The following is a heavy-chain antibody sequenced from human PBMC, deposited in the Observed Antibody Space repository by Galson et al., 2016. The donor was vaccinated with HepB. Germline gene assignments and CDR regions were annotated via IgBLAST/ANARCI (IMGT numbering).Heavy chain of an antibody. V-gene: IGHV4-39*01. CDR2: FYYVGNT. CDR3: ARHERLLSWFDP. J-gene: IGHJ5*02. CDR1: GGSISSNSYY. D-gene: IGHD5-12*01. Sequence: SETLSLTCTVSGGSISSNSYYWGWIRQPPGKGLEWIGSFYYVGNTYYNPSLKSRVIISIDTSNNRVSLKLRSVTAADTAVYYCARHERLLSWFDPWGQGSLVTVSS.